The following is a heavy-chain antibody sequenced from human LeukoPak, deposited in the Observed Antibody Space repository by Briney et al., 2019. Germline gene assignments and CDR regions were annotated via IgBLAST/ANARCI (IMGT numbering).Heavy chain of an antibody. CDR1: GSTLSRYS. Sequence: GGSLRLSCSATGSTLSRYSMQWVRQAPGKGLGYDSAISSNGGSTYYADSMTGRLTLSTDTSKNTPYLQMSSLRDEETAVYYCVKDGGYHGSGSSYYFDCWGQGTLVTVCS. CDR3: VKDGGYHGSGSSYYFDC. J-gene: IGHJ4*02. D-gene: IGHD3-10*01. CDR2: ISSNGGST. V-gene: IGHV3-64D*06.